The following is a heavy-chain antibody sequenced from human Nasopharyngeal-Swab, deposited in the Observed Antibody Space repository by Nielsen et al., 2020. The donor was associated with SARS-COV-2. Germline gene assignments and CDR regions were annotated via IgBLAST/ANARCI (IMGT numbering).Heavy chain of an antibody. CDR2: IRSKANSYAT. CDR1: GFTFSGSA. J-gene: IGHJ6*04. Sequence: GSLRLSCAASGFTFSGSAMHWVRQASGKGLEWVGRIRSKANSYATAYAASVKGRFTISRDDSKNTAYLQMNSLKTEDTAVYYCTRPIYCSSTSCSDVWGKGTTVTVSS. V-gene: IGHV3-73*01. CDR3: TRPIYCSSTSCSDV. D-gene: IGHD2-2*01.